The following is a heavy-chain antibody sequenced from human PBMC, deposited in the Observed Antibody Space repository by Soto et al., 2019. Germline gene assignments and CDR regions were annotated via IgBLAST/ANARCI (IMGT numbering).Heavy chain of an antibody. J-gene: IGHJ4*02. CDR3: ARDYDSSGYPRYYFDY. CDR2: IWYDGSNK. V-gene: IGHV3-33*01. D-gene: IGHD3-22*01. CDR1: GFTFSSYG. Sequence: QVQLVESGGGVVQPGRSLRLSCAASGFTFSSYGMHWVRQAPGKGLEWVAVIWYDGSNKYYADSVKGRFTISRDNSKNTVSLQMNSLRAEDTAVYYCARDYDSSGYPRYYFDYWGQGTLVTVSS.